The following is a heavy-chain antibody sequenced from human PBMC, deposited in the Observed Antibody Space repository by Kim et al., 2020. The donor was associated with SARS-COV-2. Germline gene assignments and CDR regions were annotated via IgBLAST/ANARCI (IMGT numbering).Heavy chain of an antibody. J-gene: IGHJ4*02. CDR1: GGTFSSYA. CDR2: IIPILGIA. D-gene: IGHD6-13*01. CDR3: ATSRYSSSWYAPTTKVVVMSAESLARAYFDY. Sequence: SVKVSCKASGGTFSSYAISWVRQAPGQGLEWMGRIIPILGIANYAQKFQGRVTITADKSTSTAYMELSSLRSEDTAVYYCATSRYSSSWYAPTTKVVVMSAESLARAYFDYWGQGTLVTVSS. V-gene: IGHV1-69*04.